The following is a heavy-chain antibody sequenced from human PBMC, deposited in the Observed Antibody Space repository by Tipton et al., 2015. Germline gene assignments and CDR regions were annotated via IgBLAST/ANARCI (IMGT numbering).Heavy chain of an antibody. D-gene: IGHD2-2*01. V-gene: IGHV4-61*01. CDR2: IYYSGDT. CDR1: GASISSDLYY. J-gene: IGHJ6*02. CDR3: ARSRTNIVVVPADYGMDV. Sequence: LRLSCTVSGASISSDLYYWTWVRQYPGKGLEWIGYIYYSGDTNYNPSLKSRVTISVDTPKKQFSLKLSSVTAADTAVYYCARSRTNIVVVPADYGMDVWGQGTTVTVSS.